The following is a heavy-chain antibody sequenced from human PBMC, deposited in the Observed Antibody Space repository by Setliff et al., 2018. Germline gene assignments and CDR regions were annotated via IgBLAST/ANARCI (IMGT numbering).Heavy chain of an antibody. D-gene: IGHD2-15*01. CDR3: ARILGYCSGGSCYVPY. CDR1: GGSFTDHF. Sequence: PSETLSLTCAVYGGSFTDHFWSWIRQPPGKGLEWIGNIYYGGSAYYNPSLKSRVTISVDTSKNQFSLKLSSVTAADTAMYYCARILGYCSGGSCYVPYWGQGTLVTVSS. V-gene: IGHV4-34*01. CDR2: IYYGGSA. J-gene: IGHJ4*02.